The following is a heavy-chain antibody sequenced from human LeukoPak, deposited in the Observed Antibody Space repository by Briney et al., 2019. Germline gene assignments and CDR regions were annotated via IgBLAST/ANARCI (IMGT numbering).Heavy chain of an antibody. D-gene: IGHD1-26*01. V-gene: IGHV1-46*01. J-gene: IGHJ4*02. CDR2: INPSGGST. CDR1: GYTFTSYY. Sequence: ASVKVSCKASGYTFTSYYMHWVRQAPGQGLEWMGIINPSGGSTSYAQKFQGRVTMTRDTSTSTVYMELSSRRSEDTAVYYCARDLFAKVGATTTDFDYWGQGTLVTVSS. CDR3: ARDLFAKVGATTTDFDY.